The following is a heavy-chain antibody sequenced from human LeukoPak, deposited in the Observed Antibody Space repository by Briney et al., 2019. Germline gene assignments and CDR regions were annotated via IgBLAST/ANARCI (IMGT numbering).Heavy chain of an antibody. V-gene: IGHV3-30-3*01. J-gene: IGHJ3*02. Sequence: GGSLRLSCAASGFTFSSYGMDWVRQAAGKGLEWVAVISYDGSNKYYADSVKGRFTISRDNSKNTLYLQMNSLRAEDTAVYYCARDSSMYSSGLDAFDIWGQGTMVTVSS. CDR2: ISYDGSNK. CDR3: ARDSSMYSSGLDAFDI. CDR1: GFTFSSYG. D-gene: IGHD6-19*01.